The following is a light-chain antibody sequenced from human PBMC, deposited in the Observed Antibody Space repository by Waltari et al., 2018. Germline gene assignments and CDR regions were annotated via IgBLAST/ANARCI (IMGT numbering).Light chain of an antibody. CDR1: RDISNF. J-gene: IGKJ3*01. CDR2: GAS. CDR3: QQYHSYPPT. V-gene: IGKV1-16*02. Sequence: DIQMTPSPSSLPASVGDRVPLTCRASRDISNFLGWFQQKPGKAPKSLIYGASRLQSGVPSKFSGSGSGTDFTLTITSLQPEDFATYYCQQYHSYPPTFGPGTKVDVK.